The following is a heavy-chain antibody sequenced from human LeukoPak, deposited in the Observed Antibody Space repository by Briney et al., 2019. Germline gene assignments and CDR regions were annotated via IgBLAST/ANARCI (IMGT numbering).Heavy chain of an antibody. D-gene: IGHD2-2*01. CDR2: IWYDGSNK. CDR1: GFTFSSYG. V-gene: IGHV3-33*01. Sequence: GGSLRLSCAASGFTFSSYGMHWVRQAPGKGLEWVAVIWYDGSNKYYADSVKGRFTISRDNFKNTLYLQMNSLRAEDTAVYYCARDHAQIVVVPAASLDYWGQGTLVTVSS. J-gene: IGHJ4*02. CDR3: ARDHAQIVVVPAASLDY.